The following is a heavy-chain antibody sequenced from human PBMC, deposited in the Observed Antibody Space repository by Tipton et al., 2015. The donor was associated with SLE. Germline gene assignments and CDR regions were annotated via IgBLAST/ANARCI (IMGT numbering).Heavy chain of an antibody. V-gene: IGHV4-38-2*01. D-gene: IGHD6-19*01. Sequence: TLSLTCVVSGYSISSGYYWGWIRQPPGKGLEWIGSIYHNGSTYYNPSLKSRATISVDTSKNQFSLKLSSVTAADTAVYYCARTGSLYSSGWYQWGQGTLVTVSS. J-gene: IGHJ4*02. CDR1: GYSISSGYY. CDR2: IYHNGST. CDR3: ARTGSLYSSGWYQ.